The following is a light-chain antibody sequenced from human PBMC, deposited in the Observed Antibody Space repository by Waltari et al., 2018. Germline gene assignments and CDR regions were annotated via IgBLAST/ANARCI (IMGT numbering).Light chain of an antibody. CDR2: AAS. CDR3: QQSYSTPGT. J-gene: IGKJ1*01. CDR1: QSISSY. Sequence: DIQMTQSPSSLSASVGDRVTITCRASQSISSYLYWYQKKPGKAPKLMIYAASSLQSGVPSRFSGSGSGTDFTLTISSLQPEDFATYYCQQSYSTPGTFGQGTKVEIK. V-gene: IGKV1-39*01.